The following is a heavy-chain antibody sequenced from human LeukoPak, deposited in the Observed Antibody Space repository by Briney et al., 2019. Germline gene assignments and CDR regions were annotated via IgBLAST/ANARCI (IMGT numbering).Heavy chain of an antibody. D-gene: IGHD6-19*01. Sequence: PSETLTLTCTVSGGSISSYYWSWIRQPPGKGLEWIGYIYYSGSTNYNPSLKSRVTISVDTSKTQFSLKLSSVTAADTAVYYCARQPLSYSSGWYAAWFDPWGQGTLVTVSS. CDR1: GGSISSYY. CDR3: ARQPLSYSSGWYAAWFDP. V-gene: IGHV4-59*08. CDR2: IYYSGST. J-gene: IGHJ5*02.